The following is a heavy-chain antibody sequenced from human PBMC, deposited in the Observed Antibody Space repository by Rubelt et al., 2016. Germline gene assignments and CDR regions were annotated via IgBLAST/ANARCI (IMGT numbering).Heavy chain of an antibody. CDR1: GYTFTSYA. Sequence: QVQLVQSGAEVKKPGASVKVSCKASGYTFTSYAMHWVRQAPGQRLEWMGWLNAGNGNTKYSQKFQGRVTITRDTSASTAYMELSSLRSEDKAGYYCAAGVDYYFDYWGQGTLVTVSS. D-gene: IGHD2-8*01. CDR3: AAGVDYYFDY. J-gene: IGHJ4*02. V-gene: IGHV1-3*01. CDR2: LNAGNGNT.